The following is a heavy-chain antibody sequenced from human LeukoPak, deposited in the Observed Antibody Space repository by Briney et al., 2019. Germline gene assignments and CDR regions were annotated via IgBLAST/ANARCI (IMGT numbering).Heavy chain of an antibody. D-gene: IGHD7-27*01. CDR2: ISYSGST. J-gene: IGHJ4*02. V-gene: IGHV4-31*03. CDR1: GGFITSGSYY. CDR3: ARGANWGSPDY. Sequence: SETLSLTCTVSGGFITSGSYYWSWIRQHPGKGLEWIGYISYSGSTYSNPSLKSRLTISLDTSKNHFSLKLSSVTAADTAVYYCARGANWGSPDYWGQGTLVTVSS.